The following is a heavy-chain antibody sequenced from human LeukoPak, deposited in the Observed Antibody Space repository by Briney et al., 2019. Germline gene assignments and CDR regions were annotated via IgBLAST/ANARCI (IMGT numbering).Heavy chain of an antibody. Sequence: GGSLRLSCAASGFTFSDYYMSWIRQAPGKGLEWVSYISTSGSSKDYADSVKGRFTTSRDNAKNSLYLQMNGLRAEDTAVYYCARHLRAHSSSLFFDYWGQGTPVTVSS. D-gene: IGHD6-13*01. J-gene: IGHJ4*02. V-gene: IGHV3-11*01. CDR3: ARHLRAHSSSLFFDY. CDR1: GFTFSDYY. CDR2: ISTSGSSK.